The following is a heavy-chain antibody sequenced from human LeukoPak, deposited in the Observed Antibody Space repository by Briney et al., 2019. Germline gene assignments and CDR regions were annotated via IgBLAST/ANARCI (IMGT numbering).Heavy chain of an antibody. CDR2: ISSSGSTI. CDR1: GFTFSSYG. Sequence: GGSLRLSCAASGFTFSSYGMHWVRQAPGKGLEWVSYISSSGSTIYYADSVKGRFTISRDNAKNTLYLQMNSLRAEDTAVYYCARLDYGGYYYYYMDVWGKGTTVTISS. J-gene: IGHJ6*03. D-gene: IGHD4-23*01. V-gene: IGHV3-48*03. CDR3: ARLDYGGYYYYYMDV.